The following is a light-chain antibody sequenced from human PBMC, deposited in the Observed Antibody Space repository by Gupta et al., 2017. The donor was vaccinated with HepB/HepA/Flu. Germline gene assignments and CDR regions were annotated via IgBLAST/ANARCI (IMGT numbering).Light chain of an antibody. J-gene: IGKJ1*01. V-gene: IGKV3-20*01. CDR1: QSVSSSY. Sequence: EIVLTQSPGTLSLSPGERATLSCRASQSVSSSYLAWYQQKPGQAPRLLIYGASSRATGIPDRFSGSGSGTDFTLTISRLEPEDIAVYYCQQYGSSRWTFGQGTKVEIK. CDR2: GAS. CDR3: QQYGSSRWT.